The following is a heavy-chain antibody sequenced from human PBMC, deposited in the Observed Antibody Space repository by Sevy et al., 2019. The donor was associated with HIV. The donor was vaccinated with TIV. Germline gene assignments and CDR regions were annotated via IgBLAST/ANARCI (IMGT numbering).Heavy chain of an antibody. CDR2: IVAGSGVT. D-gene: IGHD3-16*01. CDR1: GFTCTSSA. CDR3: AAEDMTRFGGPLRVFDI. J-gene: IGHJ3*02. V-gene: IGHV1-58*01. Sequence: ASVKVSCKASGFTCTSSAVQWVRLARGQRLEWIGWIVAGSGVTDYAPEYQERVTITRDTSTATIYMELSSLRSEDTAVYFCAAEDMTRFGGPLRVFDIWGLWTTVTVSS.